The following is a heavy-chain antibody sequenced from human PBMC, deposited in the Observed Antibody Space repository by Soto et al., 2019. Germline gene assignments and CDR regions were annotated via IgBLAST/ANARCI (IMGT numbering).Heavy chain of an antibody. CDR3: ARGRGDTAMAWYY. V-gene: IGHV4-39*01. CDR1: SAPVSSTTYT. J-gene: IGHJ4*02. Sequence: PSETLSLTCTVSSAPVSSTTYTWGWIRQPPGKGLEWVESVYYGGRSYYNPSLNSRVTISVDTSKNQFSLKLSSVTAADTAVYYCARGRGDTAMAWYYWGQGTLVTVS. D-gene: IGHD5-18*01. CDR2: VYYGGRS.